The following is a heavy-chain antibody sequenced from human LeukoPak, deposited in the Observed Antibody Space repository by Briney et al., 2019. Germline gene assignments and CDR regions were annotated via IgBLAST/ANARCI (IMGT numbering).Heavy chain of an antibody. J-gene: IGHJ4*02. V-gene: IGHV3-23*01. CDR1: GFTFSSYA. Sequence: GGSLRLSCAASGFTFSSYAMSWVRQAPGKGLEWVSAISGSGGSTYYADSVKGRFTISRDNSKNTLYLQMNSLRAEDTAVYYCARAPGYCSGGSCYRGDYFDYWGQGTLVTVSS. CDR3: ARAPGYCSGGSCYRGDYFDY. D-gene: IGHD2-15*01. CDR2: ISGSGGST.